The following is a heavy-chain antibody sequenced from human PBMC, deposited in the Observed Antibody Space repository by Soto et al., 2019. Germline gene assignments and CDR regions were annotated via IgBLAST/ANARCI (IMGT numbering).Heavy chain of an antibody. J-gene: IGHJ5*02. Sequence: GGSLRLSCAASGFTFDDYAMHWVRQAPGKGLEWVSGISWNSGSIGYADSVKGRFTISRDNAKNSLYLQMNSLRAEDTALYYCVCLLDNWFDPWGQGTLVTVSS. CDR1: GFTFDDYA. CDR3: VCLLDNWFDP. D-gene: IGHD3-16*01. CDR2: ISWNSGSI. V-gene: IGHV3-9*01.